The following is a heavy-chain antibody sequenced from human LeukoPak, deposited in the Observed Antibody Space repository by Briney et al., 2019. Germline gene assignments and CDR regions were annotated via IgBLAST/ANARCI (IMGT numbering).Heavy chain of an antibody. Sequence: ASVKVSCKTSGYTFTGCYMHWVRQAPGQGLEWLGRMNPNSGATNYAQKFQGRVTMTRDTSISTAYMELSRLRSDDTAVYYCAREWYTSSHRGGRFDPWGQGTLVTISS. CDR2: MNPNSGAT. CDR3: AREWYTSSHRGGRFDP. D-gene: IGHD6-13*01. V-gene: IGHV1-2*06. J-gene: IGHJ5*02. CDR1: GYTFTGCY.